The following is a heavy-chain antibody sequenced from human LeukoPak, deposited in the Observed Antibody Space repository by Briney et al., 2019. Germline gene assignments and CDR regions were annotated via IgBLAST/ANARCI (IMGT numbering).Heavy chain of an antibody. J-gene: IGHJ5*02. D-gene: IGHD5-24*01. CDR3: AKDTYNINYWFDP. V-gene: IGHV3-30-3*01. CDR2: ISYDGSNK. Sequence: GGSLRLSCAASGFTFSSYAMHWVRQAPGKGLEWVAVISYDGSNKYYADSVKGRFTISRDNSKNTLYLQMNSLRAEDTAVYYCAKDTYNINYWFDPWGQGTLVTVSS. CDR1: GFTFSSYA.